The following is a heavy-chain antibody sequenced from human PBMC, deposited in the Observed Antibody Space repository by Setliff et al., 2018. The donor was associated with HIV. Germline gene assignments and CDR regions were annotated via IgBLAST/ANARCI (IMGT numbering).Heavy chain of an antibody. CDR1: GYTFTSYG. V-gene: IGHV1-18*01. D-gene: IGHD6-19*01. CDR2: ISAYNGNT. J-gene: IGHJ4*02. Sequence: ASVKVSCKASGYTFTSYGISWVRQAPGQGLEWMGWISAYNGNTNYAQKLQGRVTMTTDTSTSTAYMELRSLRSDEPAGYYCARDSNMVAVAGSWRSGGGHWGQGTLVTVSS. CDR3: ARDSNMVAVAGSWRSGGGH.